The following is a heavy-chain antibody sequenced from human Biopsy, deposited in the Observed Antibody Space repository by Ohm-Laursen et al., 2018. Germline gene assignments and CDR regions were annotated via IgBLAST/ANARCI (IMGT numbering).Heavy chain of an antibody. Sequence: SSVKVSCKAPGGTFSNYGVNWVRQAPGQGLEWLGGNIPILGTGNYAQKFQDRVTVAADTSTSTATMELRSLRSDDTAVYYCTTKLTGYFHHWGQGTLVIVSS. D-gene: IGHD3-9*01. V-gene: IGHV1-69*06. CDR3: TTKLTGYFHH. CDR2: NIPILGTG. J-gene: IGHJ1*01. CDR1: GGTFSNYG.